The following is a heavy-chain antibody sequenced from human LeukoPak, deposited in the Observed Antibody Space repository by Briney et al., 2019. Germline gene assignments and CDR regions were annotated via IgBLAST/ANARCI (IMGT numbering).Heavy chain of an antibody. D-gene: IGHD2-21*02. CDR2: IIPILGIA. V-gene: IGHV1-69*02. J-gene: IGHJ4*02. CDR3: ARILSDWDFDY. CDR1: GYTFTTYP. Sequence: ASVKVSCKASGYTFTTYPMHWVRQAPGQRLEWMGRIIPILGIANYAQKFQGRVTITADKSTSTAYMELSRLRSDDTAVYYCARILSDWDFDYWGQGTLVTVSS.